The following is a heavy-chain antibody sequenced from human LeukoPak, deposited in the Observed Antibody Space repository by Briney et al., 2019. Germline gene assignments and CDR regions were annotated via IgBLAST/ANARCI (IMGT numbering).Heavy chain of an antibody. J-gene: IGHJ4*02. CDR3: ARDSGGEGGLYDY. D-gene: IGHD6-25*01. V-gene: IGHV1-69*05. Sequence: SVKVSCKASGGTFSSYAISWVRQAPGQGLEWMGGIIPIFGTANYAQKFQGRVTITTDESTSTAYMELSSLRSEDTAVYYCARDSGGEGGLYDYWGQGTLVTVSS. CDR2: IIPIFGTA. CDR1: GGTFSSYA.